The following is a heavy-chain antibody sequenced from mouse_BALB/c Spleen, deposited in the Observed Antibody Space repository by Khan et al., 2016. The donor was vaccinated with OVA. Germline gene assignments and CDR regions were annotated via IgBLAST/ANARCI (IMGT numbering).Heavy chain of an antibody. Sequence: EVQLQESGPGLVKPSQSLSLTCSVTGYSITSGYFWNWIRQFPGNKLEWMGYIRYDGDSNYNPSLKNRISITRDTSKNQFFLTLNSVPPEDTATFYWARGGSSGPAWFAYWGQGTLVTVSP. CDR3: ARGGSSGPAWFAY. J-gene: IGHJ3*01. D-gene: IGHD3-1*01. CDR1: GYSITSGYF. CDR2: IRYDGDS. V-gene: IGHV3-6*02.